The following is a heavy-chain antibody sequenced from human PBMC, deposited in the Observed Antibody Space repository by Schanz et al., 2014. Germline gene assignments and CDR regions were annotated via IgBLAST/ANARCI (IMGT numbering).Heavy chain of an antibody. D-gene: IGHD3-10*01. CDR2: MWNDGIKT. J-gene: IGHJ4*02. Sequence: VQLLESGGGLVQPGGSLRLSCAASGFTFSSYAMTWVRQAPGKGLEWVAVMWNDGIKTHYADSGKGRFTISRDNSKNTLYLQMNSLRAEDTAVYYCAKDQGSYGSGSYSYFDYWGQGTLATVSS. CDR3: AKDQGSYGSGSYSYFDY. V-gene: IGHV3-33*06. CDR1: GFTFSSYA.